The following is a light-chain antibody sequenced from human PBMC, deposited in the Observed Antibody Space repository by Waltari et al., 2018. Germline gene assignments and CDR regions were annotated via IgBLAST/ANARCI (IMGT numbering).Light chain of an antibody. Sequence: QSALTQPASVSGSLGQSIPISCTGTSSYLGGFKFVSWYQQHPGKAPKLMIYDVSNRPSGVSNRFSASKSGNTASLTISGLQTEDEADYYCSSYTNSNIFVLFGGGTKVTVL. CDR3: SSYTNSNIFVL. V-gene: IGLV2-14*03. CDR2: DVS. J-gene: IGLJ2*01. CDR1: SSYLGGFKF.